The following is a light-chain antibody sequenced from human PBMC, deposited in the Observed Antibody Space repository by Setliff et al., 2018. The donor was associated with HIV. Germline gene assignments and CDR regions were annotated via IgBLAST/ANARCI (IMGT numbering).Light chain of an antibody. V-gene: IGLV2-14*01. J-gene: IGLJ1*01. CDR2: DVN. CDR1: SSDVGGYDY. CDR3: SSYTSSSTLRV. Sequence: QSVLTQPASVSGSPGQSITISCTGTSSDVGGYDYVSWYQQHPGKAPKLMIYDVNKRPSGVSNRFSGSKSGNTASLTISGLQAEDEADYYCSSYTSSSTLRVFGTGTKAPS.